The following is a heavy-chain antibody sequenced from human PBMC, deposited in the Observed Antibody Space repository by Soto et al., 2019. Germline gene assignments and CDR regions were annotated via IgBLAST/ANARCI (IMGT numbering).Heavy chain of an antibody. CDR1: GGSISSGDYY. V-gene: IGHV4-30-4*01. Sequence: SETLSLTCTVSGGSISSGDYYWSWIRQPPGKGREWIGYIYYSGSTYYNPSLKSRVTISVDTSKNQFSLKLSSVTAADTAVYYCARDLDSSGFYYYYGMDVWGQGTTVTVSS. D-gene: IGHD3-22*01. CDR3: ARDLDSSGFYYYYGMDV. CDR2: IYYSGST. J-gene: IGHJ6*02.